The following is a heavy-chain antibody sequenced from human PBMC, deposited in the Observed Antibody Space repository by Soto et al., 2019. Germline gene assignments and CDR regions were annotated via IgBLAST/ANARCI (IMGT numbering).Heavy chain of an antibody. CDR3: ARGADGFYAY. Sequence: QVHLQESGPGLVKPSQTLSLTCTVFGASISSGGYYWSWFRQHPGKGLEWIGYSYYTGTTDYNPSLKSRVNTPIASSEPQFSLILSSVTAADTAVYYCARGADGFYAYWGQGTLVTVCS. CDR2: SYYTGTT. D-gene: IGHD4-17*01. J-gene: IGHJ4*02. V-gene: IGHV4-31*03. CDR1: GASISSGGYY.